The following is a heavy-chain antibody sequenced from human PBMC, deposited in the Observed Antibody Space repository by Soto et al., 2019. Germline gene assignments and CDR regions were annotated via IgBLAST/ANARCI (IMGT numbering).Heavy chain of an antibody. J-gene: IGHJ5*02. CDR1: GGSISSYY. D-gene: IGHD6-13*01. CDR3: ARHPERIAQIGWFDP. V-gene: IGHV4-59*08. Sequence: SETLSLTCTVSGGSISSYYWSWIRQPPGKGLEWIGYIYYSGSTNYNPSLKSRVTISVDTSKNSLYLQMNSLRAEDTAVYYCARHPERIAQIGWFDPWGQGTLVTVSS. CDR2: IYYSGST.